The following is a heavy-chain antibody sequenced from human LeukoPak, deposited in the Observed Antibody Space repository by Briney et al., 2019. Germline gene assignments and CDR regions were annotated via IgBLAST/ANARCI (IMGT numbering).Heavy chain of an antibody. CDR1: GFTFSSYA. CDR2: ISYDGSNK. J-gene: IGHJ4*02. V-gene: IGHV3-30-3*01. CDR3: ARDKWEQWLLGY. D-gene: IGHD6-19*01. Sequence: PGGSLRLSCAASGFTFSSYAMHWVRQAPGKGLEWVAVISYDGSNKYYADSVKGRFTISRDNSKNTLYLQMNSLRAEDTAVYYCARDKWEQWLLGYWGQGTLVTVSS.